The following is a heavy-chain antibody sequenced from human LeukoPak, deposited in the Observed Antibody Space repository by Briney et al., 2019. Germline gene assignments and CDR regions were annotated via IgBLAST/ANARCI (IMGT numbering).Heavy chain of an antibody. CDR2: IRSKAYGGTT. V-gene: IGHV3-49*03. D-gene: IGHD2-15*01. J-gene: IGHJ6*03. CDR1: GFTFGDYA. Sequence: GGSLRLSCTASGFTFGDYAMSWFRQAPGKGLEWVGFIRSKAYGGTTEYAASVKGRFTISRDDSKSIAYLQMNSLKTEDTAVYYCTRKGVLSSGGSCYWGLSCYYYYMDVWGKGTTVTVSS. CDR3: TRKGVLSSGGSCYWGLSCYYYYMDV.